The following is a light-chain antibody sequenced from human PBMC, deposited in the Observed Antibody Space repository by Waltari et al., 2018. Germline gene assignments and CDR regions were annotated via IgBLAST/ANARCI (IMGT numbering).Light chain of an antibody. CDR3: QQHNDWPRT. CDR2: GAF. V-gene: IGKV3-15*01. J-gene: IGKJ1*01. Sequence: EIVMTQSPATLSVSPGERATLSCRASQSISSSLAWYQQIPGQAPRLLIYGAFTRATGIPARFSGSGSDTDFTLTISSMQSEDFAIYYCQQHNDWPRTFGQGTKVEI. CDR1: QSISSS.